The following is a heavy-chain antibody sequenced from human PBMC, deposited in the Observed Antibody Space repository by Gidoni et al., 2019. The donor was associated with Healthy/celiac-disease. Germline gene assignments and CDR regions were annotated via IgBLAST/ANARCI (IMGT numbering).Heavy chain of an antibody. Sequence: QVQLVESGGGVVQPGSSLRLSCAASGFTFSSYGMHWVRQAPGKGLEWVAVISYDGSNKYYADSVKGRFTISRDNSKNTLYLQMNSLRAEDTAVYYCAKSINMDVWGQGTTVTVSS. V-gene: IGHV3-30*18. CDR3: AKSINMDV. J-gene: IGHJ6*02. CDR1: GFTFSSYG. CDR2: ISYDGSNK.